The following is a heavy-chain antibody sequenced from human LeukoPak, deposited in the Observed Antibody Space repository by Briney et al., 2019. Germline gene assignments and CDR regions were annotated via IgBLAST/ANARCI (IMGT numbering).Heavy chain of an antibody. V-gene: IGHV4-39*01. CDR3: ARQVKEYFDWLPRGHFDL. CDR1: GDSISTSSFY. J-gene: IGHJ4*02. Sequence: SETLSVTCDVSGDSISTSSFYWVWIRQPPGKGLEWIGSSYFSGTTHYSESLQSRVFMTIVTSRNQFYLRLNSVTAADTAIYFCARQVKEYFDWLPRGHFDLWGQGALVSVSS. CDR2: SYFSGTT. D-gene: IGHD3-9*01.